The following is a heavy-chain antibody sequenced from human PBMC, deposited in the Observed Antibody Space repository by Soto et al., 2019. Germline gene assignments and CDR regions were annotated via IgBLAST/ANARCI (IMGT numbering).Heavy chain of an antibody. CDR1: GGSFSGYY. CDR3: VRGITMKVAVQRDAPDKYYFDS. J-gene: IGHJ4*02. D-gene: IGHD3-22*01. V-gene: IGHV4-34*01. Sequence: QVQLQQWGAGLLKPSETLSLTCAVYGGSFSGYYWTWIRQPPGKGLEWIGEINNSGRTNQNPSLKSRLNISVDTSKNQFSLNLRSVTAADTAVYYCVRGITMKVAVQRDAPDKYYFDSWGQGTRVTVSS. CDR2: INNSGRT.